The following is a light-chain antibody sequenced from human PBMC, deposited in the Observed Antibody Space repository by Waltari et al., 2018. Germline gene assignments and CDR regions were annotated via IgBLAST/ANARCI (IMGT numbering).Light chain of an antibody. V-gene: IGKV1-27*01. J-gene: IGKJ1*01. Sequence: DIQMTQSLSSLSASVGDRVTITCRASQGISKYLAWYQQKPGKVPKLLIYAASTLQVGVPSRFSGSGSGTDFTLTISSLQPEDFATYYCQKYNSAPRTFGQGTKVEIK. CDR1: QGISKY. CDR2: AAS. CDR3: QKYNSAPRT.